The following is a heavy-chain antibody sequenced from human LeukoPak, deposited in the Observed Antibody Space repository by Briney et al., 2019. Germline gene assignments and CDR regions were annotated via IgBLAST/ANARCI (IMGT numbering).Heavy chain of an antibody. J-gene: IGHJ4*02. CDR3: AKNGGLVGTTPIDY. Sequence: PGGSLRLSCAASGFTFGSYAMSWVRQAPGKRLERVSGISGSGGSTYYADSVKGRFTISRDNSKNTLYLQMNSLRAEDTAVYYCAKNGGLVGTTPIDYWGQGTLVTVSS. D-gene: IGHD1-26*01. CDR1: GFTFGSYA. CDR2: ISGSGGST. V-gene: IGHV3-23*01.